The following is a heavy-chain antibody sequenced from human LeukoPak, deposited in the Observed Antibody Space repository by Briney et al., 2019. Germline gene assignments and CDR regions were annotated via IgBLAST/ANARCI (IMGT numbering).Heavy chain of an antibody. V-gene: IGHV3-7*01. D-gene: IGHD3-22*01. CDR1: GFTSSTYW. CDR3: ARDRDSRWDFDL. CDR2: IKQDGSET. J-gene: IGHJ2*01. Sequence: GGSLRLSCAAPGFTSSTYWMSWVRQAPGKGLEWVASIKQDGSETYYVDSVKGRFTLSRDNAKNSLYLQMNSLRADDTAVYYCARDRDSRWDFDLWGRGLLVTVSS.